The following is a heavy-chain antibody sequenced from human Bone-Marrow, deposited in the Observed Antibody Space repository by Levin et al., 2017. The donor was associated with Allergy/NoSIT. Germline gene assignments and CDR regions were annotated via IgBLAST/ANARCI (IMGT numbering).Heavy chain of an antibody. D-gene: IGHD5-12*01. CDR3: ARGGGYEPWAPYYYYGMDV. CDR2: ISSSGSTI. J-gene: IGHJ6*02. Sequence: GGSLRLSCAASGFTFSSYEMNWVRQAPGKGLEWVSYISSSGSTIYYADSVKGRFTISRDNAKNSLYLQMNSLRAEDTAVYYCARGGGYEPWAPYYYYGMDVWGQGTTVTVSS. CDR1: GFTFSSYE. V-gene: IGHV3-48*03.